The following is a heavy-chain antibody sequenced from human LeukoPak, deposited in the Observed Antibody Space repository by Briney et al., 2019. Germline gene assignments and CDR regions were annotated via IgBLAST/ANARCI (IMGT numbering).Heavy chain of an antibody. J-gene: IGHJ6*03. CDR2: IGTSSTTI. V-gene: IGHV3-48*01. CDR1: GFTFSSYT. CDR3: ARFAAGGSYYYYMDV. D-gene: IGHD6-25*01. Sequence: PGGSLRLSCAASGFTFSSYTMNWVRHPPGKGLEWVSNIGTSSTTIYYADSVKGRFTISRDNAKNSLYLQMNSLRADDTAVYYCARFAAGGSYYYYMDVWGKGTTVTVSS.